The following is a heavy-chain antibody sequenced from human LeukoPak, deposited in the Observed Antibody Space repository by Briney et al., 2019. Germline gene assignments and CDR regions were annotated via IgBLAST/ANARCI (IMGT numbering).Heavy chain of an antibody. V-gene: IGHV1-18*01. J-gene: IGHJ4*02. CDR3: ARDSKKGYYFDY. Sequence: ASVKVSCKASGYTFTSYGISWVRQAPGQGLEWMGWISAYNGNTNYAQKLQGRVTMTTDTSTSTAYMEMRSLRSDDTAVYYCARDSKKGYYFDYWGQGTLVTVSS. CDR1: GYTFTSYG. CDR2: ISAYNGNT.